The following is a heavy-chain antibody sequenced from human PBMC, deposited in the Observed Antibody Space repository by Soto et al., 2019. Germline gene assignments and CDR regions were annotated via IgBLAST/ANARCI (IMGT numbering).Heavy chain of an antibody. V-gene: IGHV3-30-3*01. D-gene: IGHD7-27*01. J-gene: IGHJ4*02. CDR2: ISYDGTNK. Sequence: GGSLRLSCAASGFSFSISPMHWVRQAPGKGQEWVALISYDGTNKFYADSVKGRFTISRDNSKSTLYLQVDSLRPEDAAVYYCARDPKTSGGQHWAFNYFDSWGQGTLVTVSS. CDR3: ARDPKTSGGQHWAFNYFDS. CDR1: GFSFSISP.